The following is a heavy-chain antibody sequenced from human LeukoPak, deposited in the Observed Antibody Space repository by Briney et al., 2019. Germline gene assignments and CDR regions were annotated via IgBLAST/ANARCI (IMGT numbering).Heavy chain of an antibody. CDR1: GYTFTSYG. D-gene: IGHD6-13*01. J-gene: IGHJ4*02. V-gene: IGHV1-18*01. Sequence: ASVKVSCKASGYTFTSYGISWVRQAPGQGLEWMGWISAYNGNTNYAQKLQGRVTMTTDTSTSTACMELRSLRSDDTAVYYCARDRWGIAAAGDSHFDYWGQGTLVTVSS. CDR2: ISAYNGNT. CDR3: ARDRWGIAAAGDSHFDY.